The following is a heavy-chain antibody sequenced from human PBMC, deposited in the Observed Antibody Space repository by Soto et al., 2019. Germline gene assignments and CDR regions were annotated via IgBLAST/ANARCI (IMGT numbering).Heavy chain of an antibody. CDR1: GFTLSNYG. Sequence: ESGGGVVQPGRSLRLSCAASGFTLSNYGMHWVRQAPGKGLEWGALLSYDGSNQYYADSVKGRFTISRDNSKNTLYLQMNSLRAEDTGVYYCARWWWPDDFEIWCQGTRVTVSS. CDR2: LSYDGSNQ. D-gene: IGHD2-21*01. CDR3: ARWWWPDDFEI. J-gene: IGHJ3*02. V-gene: IGHV3-30*03.